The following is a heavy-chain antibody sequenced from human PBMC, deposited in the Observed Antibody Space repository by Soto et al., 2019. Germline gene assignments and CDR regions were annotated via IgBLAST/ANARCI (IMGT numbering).Heavy chain of an antibody. D-gene: IGHD2-15*01. CDR2: ISGSGGST. V-gene: IGHV3-23*01. J-gene: IGHJ4*02. CDR1: GFTFSNAW. Sequence: GGSLRLSCAASGFTFSNAWMNWVRQAPGKGLEWVSTISGSGGSTYYADSVKGRFTISRDNSKNTLYLQMNSLRAEDTAVYHCARDRVRGTPVRLDYWGQGILVTVSS. CDR3: ARDRVRGTPVRLDY.